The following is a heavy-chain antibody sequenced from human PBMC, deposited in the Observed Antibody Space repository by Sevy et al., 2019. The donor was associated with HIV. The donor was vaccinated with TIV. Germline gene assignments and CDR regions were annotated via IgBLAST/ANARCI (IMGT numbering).Heavy chain of an antibody. Sequence: GGSLRLSCAASGLTFSSYAMSWVRQAPGKGLEWVSAISGSGGSTYYADSVKGRFTISRDNSKNTLYLQMNSLRAEDTAVYYCTKDLFSHHDYAFDIWGQGTMVTVSS. CDR2: ISGSGGST. CDR1: GLTFSSYA. CDR3: TKDLFSHHDYAFDI. D-gene: IGHD2-21*02. V-gene: IGHV3-23*01. J-gene: IGHJ3*02.